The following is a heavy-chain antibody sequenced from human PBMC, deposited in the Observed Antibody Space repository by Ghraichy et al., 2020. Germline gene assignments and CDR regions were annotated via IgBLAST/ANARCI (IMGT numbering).Heavy chain of an antibody. CDR3: ARGRGYCSGGSCYSWFDP. CDR1: GGSFSGYY. V-gene: IGHV4-34*01. CDR2: INHSGST. D-gene: IGHD2-15*01. J-gene: IGHJ5*02. Sequence: SETLSLTCVVYGGSFSGYYWNWIRQPPGKGLEWIGEINHSGSTNYNPSLKSRVTISVDTSKNQFSLKLSSVTAADTAVYYCARGRGYCSGGSCYSWFDPWGQGTLVTVSS.